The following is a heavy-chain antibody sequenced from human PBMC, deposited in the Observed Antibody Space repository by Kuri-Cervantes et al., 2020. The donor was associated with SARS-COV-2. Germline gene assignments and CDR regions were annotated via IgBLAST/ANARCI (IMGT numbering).Heavy chain of an antibody. CDR2: IYSGSST. CDR1: GFTVSSNY. V-gene: IGHV3-66*01. CDR3: ARGGSSWYDFDY. D-gene: IGHD6-13*01. Sequence: GESLKISCAASGFTVSSNYMSWVRQAPGKGLEWVSVIYSGSSTYYADSVKGRFTISRDNSKNTLYLQMNSLRAEDTAVYYCARGGSSWYDFDYWGQGTLVTVSS. J-gene: IGHJ4*02.